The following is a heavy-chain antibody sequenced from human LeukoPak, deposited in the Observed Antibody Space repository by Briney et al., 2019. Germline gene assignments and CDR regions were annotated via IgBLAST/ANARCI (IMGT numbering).Heavy chain of an antibody. Sequence: GGSLRLSCAASEFTFSNYGMTWVRQAPGKGLEWVSSISTSGGSTYYADSVKGRFTISRDNSKNTLYLQMNSLRVEDTAVYYCAKSWNYYDSSGDDALDIWGQGTMVTVSS. CDR1: EFTFSNYG. D-gene: IGHD3-22*01. V-gene: IGHV3-23*01. CDR2: ISTSGGST. J-gene: IGHJ3*02. CDR3: AKSWNYYDSSGDDALDI.